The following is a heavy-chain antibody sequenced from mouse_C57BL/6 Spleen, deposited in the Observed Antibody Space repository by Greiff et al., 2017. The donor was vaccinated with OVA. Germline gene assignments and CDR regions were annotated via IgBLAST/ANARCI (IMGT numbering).Heavy chain of an antibody. CDR1: GFTFSDYY. CDR3: ARHDGYYFFDY. V-gene: IGHV5-12*01. Sequence: EVKLVESGGGLVQPGGSLKLSCAASGFTFSDYYMYWVRQTPEKRLEWVAYISNGGGSTYYPDTVKGRFTISRDNAKNTLYLQMSRLKYDDTAMYYCARHDGYYFFDYWGQGTTLTVSS. J-gene: IGHJ2*01. CDR2: ISNGGGST. D-gene: IGHD2-3*01.